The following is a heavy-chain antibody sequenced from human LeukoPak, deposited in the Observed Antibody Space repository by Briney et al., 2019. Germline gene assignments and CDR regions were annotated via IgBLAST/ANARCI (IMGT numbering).Heavy chain of an antibody. CDR1: GFTFSDYY. J-gene: IGHJ4*02. CDR2: ISSSGSTI. CDR3: AKIRLEESATGY. V-gene: IGHV3-11*01. D-gene: IGHD2-15*01. Sequence: GGSLRLSCAASGFTFSDYYMSWIRQAPGKGLEWVSYISSSGSTIYYADSVKGRFTISRDNSKNTMYLQMSSLRAEDTAVYYCAKIRLEESATGYWGQGTLVTVSS.